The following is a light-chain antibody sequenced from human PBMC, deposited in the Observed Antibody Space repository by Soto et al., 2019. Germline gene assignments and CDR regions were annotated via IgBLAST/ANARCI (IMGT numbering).Light chain of an antibody. CDR1: QSVSSSY. Sequence: EIVLTQSPGTLSLSPGERATLSCRASQSVSSSYLAWYQQKPGQAPRLLIYGASSRATGIPDRFSGSGSGTDFTLTIIRLEPEDFEVYYCQQYGSSPPYTFGQGTKLEIK. V-gene: IGKV3-20*01. CDR2: GAS. J-gene: IGKJ2*01. CDR3: QQYGSSPPYT.